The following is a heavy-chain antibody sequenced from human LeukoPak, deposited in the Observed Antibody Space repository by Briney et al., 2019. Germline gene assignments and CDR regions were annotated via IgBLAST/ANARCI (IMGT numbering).Heavy chain of an antibody. Sequence: GGSLRLSCAASGFTFGSYAMHWVRQAPGKGLEWVAVISYDGSNKYYADSVKGRFTISRDNSKNTLYLQMNSLRAEDTAVYYCARRAGDCSSTSCYTGGYYFDYWGQGTLVTVSS. J-gene: IGHJ4*02. CDR1: GFTFGSYA. V-gene: IGHV3-30-3*01. D-gene: IGHD2-2*02. CDR3: ARRAGDCSSTSCYTGGYYFDY. CDR2: ISYDGSNK.